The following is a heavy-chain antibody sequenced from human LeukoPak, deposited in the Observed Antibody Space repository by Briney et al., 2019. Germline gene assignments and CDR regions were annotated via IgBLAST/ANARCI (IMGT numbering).Heavy chain of an antibody. D-gene: IGHD3-22*01. Sequence: GGSLRLSCAASGFTFSSYAMSWVRQAPGKGLEWVSAISGSGGSTYYADSVKGRFTISRDNAKNSLYLQMNSPRAEDTAVYYCARDSAHYDSSGYPDYWGQGTLVTVSS. J-gene: IGHJ4*02. CDR2: ISGSGGST. CDR3: ARDSAHYDSSGYPDY. V-gene: IGHV3-23*01. CDR1: GFTFSSYA.